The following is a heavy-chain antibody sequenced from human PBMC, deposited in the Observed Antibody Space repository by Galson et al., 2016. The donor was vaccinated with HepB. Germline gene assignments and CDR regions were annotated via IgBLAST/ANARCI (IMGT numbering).Heavy chain of an antibody. Sequence: SLRLSCAASGFTFGSYDFHWVRQAPGKGLEWVSSMTIVGGHSYYADSVKGRFTISRDDAESSLSLQMNSLRDEDTAVYYCAREAGDGMDVWGQGTTVIVSS. CDR3: AREAGDGMDV. CDR1: GFTFGSYD. CDR2: MTIVGGHS. V-gene: IGHV3-21*06. D-gene: IGHD1-26*01. J-gene: IGHJ6*02.